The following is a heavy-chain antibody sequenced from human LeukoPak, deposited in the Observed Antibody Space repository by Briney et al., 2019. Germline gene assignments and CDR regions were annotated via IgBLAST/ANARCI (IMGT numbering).Heavy chain of an antibody. CDR2: IDDGGDTI. Sequence: PGGSLRLSCAASGFPFSTFTMNWVRHAPGKGLEWISYIDDGGDTIYPADSVKGRFTISGDNAKNSLYLQMNSLRDEDTAVYYCARGAAGFRGATVWYFDLWGRGTLVTVSS. J-gene: IGHJ2*01. CDR1: GFPFSTFT. CDR3: ARGAAGFRGATVWYFDL. V-gene: IGHV3-48*02. D-gene: IGHD3-16*01.